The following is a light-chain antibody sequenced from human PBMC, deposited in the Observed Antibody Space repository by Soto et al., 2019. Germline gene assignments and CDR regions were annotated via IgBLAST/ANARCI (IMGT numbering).Light chain of an antibody. J-gene: IGLJ1*01. CDR2: DVS. V-gene: IGLV2-14*01. CDR3: SSYTYV. Sequence: QSVLTQPASVSGSPGQSITISCTGTSSDVGGYNYVSWYQQHPGKAPKLMIYDVSNRPSGVSNRFSGSKSGNTASLTISGLQAEDEADYYCSSYTYVFGTGTKVT. CDR1: SSDVGGYNY.